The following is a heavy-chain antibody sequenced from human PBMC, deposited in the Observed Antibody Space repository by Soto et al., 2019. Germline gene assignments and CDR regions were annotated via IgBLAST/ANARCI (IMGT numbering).Heavy chain of an antibody. Sequence: QVQLVQSGAEEKKPGASVKVSCKASGYTFTSYAMHWVRQAPGQRLEWMGWINDGNGNTKYSQKFQGRVTITRATSASTASMELSSLSSEATAVYYCASSATTADYYYGMDVWGQGTTVTVSS. CDR1: GYTFTSYA. V-gene: IGHV1-3*05. J-gene: IGHJ6*02. D-gene: IGHD1-26*01. CDR3: ASSATTADYYYGMDV. CDR2: INDGNGNT.